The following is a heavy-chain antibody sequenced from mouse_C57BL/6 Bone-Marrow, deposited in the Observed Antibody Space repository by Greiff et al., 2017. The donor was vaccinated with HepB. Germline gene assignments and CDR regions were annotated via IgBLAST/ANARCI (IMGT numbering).Heavy chain of an antibody. Sequence: EVMLVESGGGLVQPGGSLSLSCAASGFTFTDYYMSWVRQPPGKALEWLGFIRNKANGYTTEYSASVKGRFTISRDNSQSILYLQMNALRAEDSATYYCARSLFYYGSSPHYYAMDYWGQGTSVTVSS. J-gene: IGHJ4*01. V-gene: IGHV7-3*01. CDR1: GFTFTDYY. D-gene: IGHD1-1*01. CDR2: IRNKANGYTT. CDR3: ARSLFYYGSSPHYYAMDY.